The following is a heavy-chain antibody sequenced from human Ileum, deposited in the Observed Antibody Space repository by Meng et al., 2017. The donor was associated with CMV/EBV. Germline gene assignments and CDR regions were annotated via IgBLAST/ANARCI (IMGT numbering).Heavy chain of an antibody. D-gene: IGHD4-11*01. CDR2: INPSGST. CDR3: ARGLRGSNYPYYHYGMNV. V-gene: IGHV4-34*01. CDR1: GASFSAYY. Sequence: SETLSLTCAVYGASFSAYYLSWVRQPPGEGLEWNGEINPSGSTNYNPSLKSRVTISVDTSTIQLSLKLSSVTAADTAVYYCARGLRGSNYPYYHYGMNVWGQGTTVTVSS. J-gene: IGHJ6*02.